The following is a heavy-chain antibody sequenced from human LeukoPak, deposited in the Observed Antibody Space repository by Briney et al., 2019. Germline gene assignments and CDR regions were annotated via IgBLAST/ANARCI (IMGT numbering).Heavy chain of an antibody. D-gene: IGHD4-23*01. CDR1: GFTFSSSA. J-gene: IGHJ5*02. CDR2: ISSGTSTI. Sequence: TGGSLRLSCAASGFTFSSSAMYWVRQAPGKGLEWVSYISSGTSTIYYADSVKGRFTISRDNAKNSLYLQMNSLRAEDTAVYYCARDVTYYGGDWFDPWGQGTLVTVSS. CDR3: ARDVTYYGGDWFDP. V-gene: IGHV3-48*04.